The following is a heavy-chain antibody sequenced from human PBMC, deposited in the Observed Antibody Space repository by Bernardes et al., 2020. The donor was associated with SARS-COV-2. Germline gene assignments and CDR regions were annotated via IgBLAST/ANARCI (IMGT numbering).Heavy chain of an antibody. Sequence: GGSLRLSCVASEFTFSSFWMAWVRQAPGKGLEWVANIKQDGSEKDYVDSVKGRFTISRDNAKNSLYLQMNSLRAEDTAVYYCARALSSDGYYYGDYWGQGTLVTVSS. CDR3: ARALSSDGYYYGDY. D-gene: IGHD3-22*01. CDR2: IKQDGSEK. V-gene: IGHV3-7*01. J-gene: IGHJ4*02. CDR1: EFTFSSFW.